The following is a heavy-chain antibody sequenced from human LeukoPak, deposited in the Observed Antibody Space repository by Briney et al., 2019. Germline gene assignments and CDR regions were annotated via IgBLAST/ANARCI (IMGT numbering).Heavy chain of an antibody. V-gene: IGHV1-2*02. J-gene: IGHJ5*02. CDR2: INPNSGGT. D-gene: IGHD3-10*01. CDR3: ARGQAVSWFGELFRTNNWFDP. Sequence: AASVKVSCKASGYTFTGYYMHWVRQAPGQGLEWMGWINPNSGGTNYAQKFQGRVTMTRDTSISTAYMELSRLRSDDTAVYYCARGQAVSWFGELFRTNNWFDPWGQGTLVTVSS. CDR1: GYTFTGYY.